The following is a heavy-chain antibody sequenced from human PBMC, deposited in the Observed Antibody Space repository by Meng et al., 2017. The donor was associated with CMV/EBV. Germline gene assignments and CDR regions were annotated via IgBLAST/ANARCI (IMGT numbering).Heavy chain of an antibody. J-gene: IGHJ3*02. CDR1: GYTFTGYY. Sequence: ASVKVSCKASGYTFTGYYMHWVRQAPGQGLEWMGWISPNSGGTNYAQKFQGRVTMTRDTSISTAYMELSRLRSDDTAVYYCARVYQLLSAFDIWGQGTMVTVSS. CDR3: ARVYQLLSAFDI. D-gene: IGHD2-2*01. CDR2: ISPNSGGT. V-gene: IGHV1-2*02.